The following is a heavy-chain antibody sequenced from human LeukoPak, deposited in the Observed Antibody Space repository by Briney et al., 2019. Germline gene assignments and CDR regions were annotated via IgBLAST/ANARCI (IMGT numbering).Heavy chain of an antibody. Sequence: PGGSLRLSCAASGFTFSSYNMNWVRQAPGKGLEWGSSISSSSSYIYYADSVKGRFTISRDNAKHSLYLQMNNQRAEDTAVYYCARVRTVTTQFDAFDIWGKGTMVTVSS. CDR3: ARVRTVTTQFDAFDI. CDR2: ISSSSSYI. D-gene: IGHD4-17*01. CDR1: GFTFSSYN. J-gene: IGHJ3*02. V-gene: IGHV3-21*01.